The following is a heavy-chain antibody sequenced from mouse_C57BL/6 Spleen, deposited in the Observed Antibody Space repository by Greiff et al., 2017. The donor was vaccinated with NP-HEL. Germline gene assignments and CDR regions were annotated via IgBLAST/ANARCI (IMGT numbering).Heavy chain of an antibody. Sequence: QQSCKASGYTFTSYWMHWVKQRPGRGLEWIGRIDPNSGGTKYNEKFKSKATLTVDKPSSTAYMQLSSLTSEDSAVYYYARGYYGSRGYFDYWGQGTTLTVSS. CDR3: ARGYYGSRGYFDY. V-gene: IGHV1-72*01. CDR2: IDPNSGGT. J-gene: IGHJ2*01. D-gene: IGHD1-1*01. CDR1: GYTFTSYW.